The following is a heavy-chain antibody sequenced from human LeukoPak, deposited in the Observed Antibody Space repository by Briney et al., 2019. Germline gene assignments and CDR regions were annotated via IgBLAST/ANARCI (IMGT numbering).Heavy chain of an antibody. CDR3: ARDSDPNDYGDLFDY. CDR2: ISAYNGNT. CDR1: GYTFTSHG. D-gene: IGHD4-17*01. Sequence: ASVKVSCKASGYTFTSHGISWVRQAPGQGLEWMGWISAYNGNTNYAQKLQGRVTMTTDTSTSTAYMELRSLRSDDTAVYYCARDSDPNDYGDLFDYWGQGTLVTVSS. J-gene: IGHJ4*02. V-gene: IGHV1-18*01.